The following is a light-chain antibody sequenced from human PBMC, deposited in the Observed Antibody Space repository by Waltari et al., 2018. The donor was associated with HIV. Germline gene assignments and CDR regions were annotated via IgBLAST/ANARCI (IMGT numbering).Light chain of an antibody. J-gene: IGLJ2*01. V-gene: IGLV2-23*02. CDR2: EVT. CDR3: CSYAGSNTYVV. Sequence: SCTGTSSDVGSYNLVSWYQQHPGKAPKLMIYEVTKRPSGVSNRFSGSKSGNTASLTISGLQAEDEADYYCCSYAGSNTYVVFGGGTKLTVL. CDR1: SSDVGSYNL.